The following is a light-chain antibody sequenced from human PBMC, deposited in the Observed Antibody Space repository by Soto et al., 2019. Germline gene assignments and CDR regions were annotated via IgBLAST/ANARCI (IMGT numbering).Light chain of an antibody. V-gene: IGKV3-20*01. CDR2: GAS. Sequence: EIVLTQSPGTLSLSPGERATLSCRASQSVSSNFLAWYQQKPGQAPRLLIYGASTRATGIPDRFRGSGSGTVFSLTISRLEPEDFAVYYCQQYGSSPPLTFGQGTKLEIK. CDR1: QSVSSNF. J-gene: IGKJ2*01. CDR3: QQYGSSPPLT.